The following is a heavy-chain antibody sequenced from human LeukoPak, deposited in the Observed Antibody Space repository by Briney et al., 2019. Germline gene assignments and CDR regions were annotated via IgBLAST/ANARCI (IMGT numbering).Heavy chain of an antibody. CDR1: GFTFSDAW. CDR2: ISSSSSYI. J-gene: IGHJ4*02. CDR3: ARRGVYYDNDY. D-gene: IGHD3-22*01. Sequence: GGSLRLSCAASGFTFSDAWMSWVRQAPGKGLEWVSSISSSSSYIYYADSVKGRFTISRDNAKNSLYLQMNSLRAEDTAVYYCARRGVYYDNDYWGQGTLVTVSS. V-gene: IGHV3-21*01.